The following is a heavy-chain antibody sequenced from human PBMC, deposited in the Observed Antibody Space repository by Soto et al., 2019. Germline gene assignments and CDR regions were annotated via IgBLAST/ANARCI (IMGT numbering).Heavy chain of an antibody. CDR1: GFTFSSYA. CDR2: ISYDGSNK. V-gene: IGHV3-30-3*02. D-gene: IGHD3-22*01. J-gene: IGHJ3*02. Sequence: GGSLRLSCAASGFTFSSYAMHWVRQAPGKGLEWVAVISYDGSNKYYADSVKGRFTISRDNSKNTLYLQMNSLRAEDTAVYYCAKLVDDSSGYDAFDIWGQGTMVTVSS. CDR3: AKLVDDSSGYDAFDI.